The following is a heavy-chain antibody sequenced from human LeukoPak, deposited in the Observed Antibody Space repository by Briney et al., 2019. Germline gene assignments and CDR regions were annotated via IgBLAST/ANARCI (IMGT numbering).Heavy chain of an antibody. J-gene: IGHJ4*01. CDR3: AKHRGYSSGFYDY. Sequence: PGGSLRLSCAASGFTFSSYAMSWVRQAPGKGLEWVSTISGSGGTTFYAGSVKGRFTISRDNSRAPLYLQMNSLRAGDTAVYYCAKHRGYSSGFYDYWGHGTLVTVSS. CDR1: GFTFSSYA. CDR2: ISGSGGTT. D-gene: IGHD6-19*01. V-gene: IGHV3-23*01.